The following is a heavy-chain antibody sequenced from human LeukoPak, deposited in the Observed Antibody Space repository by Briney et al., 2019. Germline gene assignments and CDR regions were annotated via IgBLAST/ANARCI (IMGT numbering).Heavy chain of an antibody. Sequence: SPSQTLSLTCTVSGGSISSGDYYWSWIRQPPGKGLEWIGYIYYSGSTYYNPSLKSRVTISVDTSKNQFSLKLSSVTAADTAVYYCARDSIPGDIAAAGTDYWGQGTLVTVSS. D-gene: IGHD6-13*01. V-gene: IGHV4-30-4*01. CDR2: IYYSGST. CDR1: GGSISSGDYY. J-gene: IGHJ4*02. CDR3: ARDSIPGDIAAAGTDY.